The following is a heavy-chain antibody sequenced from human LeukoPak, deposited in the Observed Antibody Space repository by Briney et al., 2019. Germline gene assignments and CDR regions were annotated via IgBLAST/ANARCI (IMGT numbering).Heavy chain of an antibody. CDR2: INHSGSA. CDR3: ARGQGTVTTH. CDR1: GGAFSGYY. V-gene: IGHV4-34*01. J-gene: IGHJ4*02. Sequence: ETLSLTCAVSGGAFSGYYWTWIRQPPGKGLEWIGEINHSGSADYNPSLMSRVTISLDTSKNHFSLNLSSVTAADTAVYYCARGQGTVTTHWGQGTLVTVSS. D-gene: IGHD4-11*01.